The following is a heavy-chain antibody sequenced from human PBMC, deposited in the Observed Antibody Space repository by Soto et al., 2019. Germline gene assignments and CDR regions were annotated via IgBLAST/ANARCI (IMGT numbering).Heavy chain of an antibody. V-gene: IGHV3-23*01. CDR3: AKDLKVEDTPMVTVWAFDI. CDR1: GFTFSSYA. CDR2: ISGSGGST. J-gene: IGHJ3*02. Sequence: PGGSLRLSCAASGFTFSSYAMSWVRQAPGKGLEWVSAISGSGGSTYYADSVKGRFTISRDNSKNTLYLQMNSLRAEDTAVYYCAKDLKVEDTPMVTVWAFDIWGQGTMVTVSS. D-gene: IGHD5-18*01.